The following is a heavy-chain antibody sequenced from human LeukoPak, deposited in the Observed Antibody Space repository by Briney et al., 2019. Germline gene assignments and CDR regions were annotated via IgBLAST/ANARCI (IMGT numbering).Heavy chain of an antibody. Sequence: SETLSLTCTVSGGSISSYYWSWIRQPPGKGLEWIGYIYYSGSTNYNPSLKNRVTISVDTSKNQFSLKLSSMTAADTAVYYCARGRGYYQDYWGQGTLVTVSS. CDR2: IYYSGST. CDR1: GGSISSYY. CDR3: ARGRGYYQDY. D-gene: IGHD3-22*01. V-gene: IGHV4-59*12. J-gene: IGHJ4*02.